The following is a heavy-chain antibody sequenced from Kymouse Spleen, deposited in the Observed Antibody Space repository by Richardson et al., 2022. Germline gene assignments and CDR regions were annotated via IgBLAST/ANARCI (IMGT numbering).Heavy chain of an antibody. CDR1: GGSISSSSYY. CDR3: ARVAAGTWWFDP. V-gene: IGHV4-39*01. J-gene: IGHJ5*02. D-gene: IGHD6-13*01. Sequence: QLQLQESGPGLVKPSETLSLTCTVSGGSISSSSYYWGWIRQPPGKGLEWIGSIYYSGSTYYNPSLKSRVTISVDTSKNQFSLKLSSVTAADTAVYYCARVAAGTWWFDPWGQGTLVTVSS. CDR2: IYYSGST.